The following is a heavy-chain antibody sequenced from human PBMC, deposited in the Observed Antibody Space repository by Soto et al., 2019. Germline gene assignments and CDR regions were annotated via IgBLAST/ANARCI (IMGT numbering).Heavy chain of an antibody. Sequence: ASVKVSCKASGYTFPSYDISWVRQATGQGLEWMGWMNPNSGNTGYAQKFQGRVTMTRNTSISTAYMDLSSLRSEDTAVYYCAREVVSRGMDVWGQGTTVTVSS. D-gene: IGHD3-22*01. CDR2: MNPNSGNT. V-gene: IGHV1-8*01. CDR1: GYTFPSYD. J-gene: IGHJ6*02. CDR3: AREVVSRGMDV.